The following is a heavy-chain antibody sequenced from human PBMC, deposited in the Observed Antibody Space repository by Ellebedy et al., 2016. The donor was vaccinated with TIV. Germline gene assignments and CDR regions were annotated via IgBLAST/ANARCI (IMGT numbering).Heavy chain of an antibody. CDR2: ISAYNGNT. D-gene: IGHD2-2*01. Sequence: ASVKVSCXPSGYTFTSYDINWVRQATGQGLEWMGWISAYNGNTNYAQKLQGRVTMTTDTSTSTAYMELRSLRSDDTAVYYCAREVVPAPGAYYYYYMDVWGKGTTVTVSS. V-gene: IGHV1-18*01. CDR1: GYTFTSYD. J-gene: IGHJ6*03. CDR3: AREVVPAPGAYYYYYMDV.